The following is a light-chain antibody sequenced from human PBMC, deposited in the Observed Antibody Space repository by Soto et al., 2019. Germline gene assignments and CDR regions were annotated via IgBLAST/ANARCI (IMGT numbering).Light chain of an antibody. Sequence: QSVLTQPASVSGSPGQSITISYTGTSSTVGGFNVVSWYQQHPGKAPKVIIYEGIKRPSGVSNRFSGSNSGSTASLTISGLQAEDEADYYCCSYVGATTYVFGTGTKSP. CDR3: CSYVGATTYV. CDR1: SSTVGGFNV. V-gene: IGLV2-23*01. J-gene: IGLJ1*01. CDR2: EGI.